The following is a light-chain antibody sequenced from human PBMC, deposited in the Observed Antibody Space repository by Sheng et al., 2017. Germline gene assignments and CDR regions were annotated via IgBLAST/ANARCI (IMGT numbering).Light chain of an antibody. CDR3: QQFGSSPPMYT. V-gene: IGKV3-20*01. CDR2: GAS. CDR1: QSLSGNS. J-gene: IGKJ2*01. Sequence: EIVLTQSPGTLSLSPGERATLSCRASQSLSGNSLAWYQQKPGQAPRLLIYGASRRASGIPDRFSGSGSGTDFTLTISRLEPEDFAVYYCQQFGSSPPMYTFGQGTKLEIK.